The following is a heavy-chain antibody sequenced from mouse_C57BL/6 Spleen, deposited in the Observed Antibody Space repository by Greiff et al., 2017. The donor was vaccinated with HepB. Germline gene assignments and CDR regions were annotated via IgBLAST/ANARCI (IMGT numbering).Heavy chain of an antibody. Sequence: VQLQESGAELVRPGASVTLSCKASGYTFTDYEMHWVKQTPVHGLEWIGAIDPETGGTAYNQKFKGKAILTADKSSSTAYMELRSLTSEDSAVYYCTREGGTWGYWGQGTTLTVSS. CDR3: TREGGTWGY. J-gene: IGHJ2*01. V-gene: IGHV1-15*01. D-gene: IGHD3-3*01. CDR2: IDPETGGT. CDR1: GYTFTDYE.